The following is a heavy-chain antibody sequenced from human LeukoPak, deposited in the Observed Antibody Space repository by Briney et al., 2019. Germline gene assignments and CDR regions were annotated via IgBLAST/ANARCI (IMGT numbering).Heavy chain of an antibody. D-gene: IGHD3-10*02. CDR2: ISGSGGST. CDR1: GFTFSSYG. CDR3: AELGITMIGGV. V-gene: IGHV3-23*01. Sequence: PGGSLRLSCAASGFTFSSYGMSWVRQAPVKGLEWVSAISGSGGSTYYADSVKGRFTISRDNAKNSLYLQMNSLRAEDTAVYYCAELGITMIGGVWGKGTTVTISS. J-gene: IGHJ6*04.